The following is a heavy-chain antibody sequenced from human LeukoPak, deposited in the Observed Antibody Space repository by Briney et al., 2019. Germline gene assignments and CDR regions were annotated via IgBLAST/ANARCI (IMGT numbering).Heavy chain of an antibody. V-gene: IGHV4-34*01. Sequence: PSETLSLTCAVYGGSFSGYYWSWIRQPPGKGLEWIGEINHSGSTNYNPSLKSRVTISVDTSKNQFSLKLSSVTAADTAVYYCAPPPYDFSDYWGQGTLVTVSS. CDR1: GGSFSGYY. CDR2: INHSGST. CDR3: APPPYDFSDY. D-gene: IGHD3-3*01. J-gene: IGHJ4*02.